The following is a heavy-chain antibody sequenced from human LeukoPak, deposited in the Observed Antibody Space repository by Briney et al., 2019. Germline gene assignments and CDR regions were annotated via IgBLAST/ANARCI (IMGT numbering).Heavy chain of an antibody. CDR1: GGSISSYY. V-gene: IGHV4-59*08. CDR3: ARRRVDGDYGSFDY. D-gene: IGHD4-17*01. J-gene: IGHJ4*02. Sequence: PSETLSLTCTVSGGSISSYYWSWIRQPPGKGLEWIGYIYYSGSTNYNPSLKSRVTISVDTSKNQFSLKLSSVTAADTAVYYCARRRVDGDYGSFDYWGQGTLVTVSS. CDR2: IYYSGST.